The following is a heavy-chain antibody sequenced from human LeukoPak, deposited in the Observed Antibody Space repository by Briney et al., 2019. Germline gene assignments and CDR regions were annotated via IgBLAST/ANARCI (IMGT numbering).Heavy chain of an antibody. CDR1: GGSISNYY. Sequence: SETLSLTCTVSGGSISNYYWSWIRQPAGKGLEWIGRINTSGKTNYNPSLKSRVAMSVDTTKTQVSLKLSAVTAADTAVYYCAREKDYGDSRGLDPWGQGTLVTVSS. CDR3: AREKDYGDSRGLDP. D-gene: IGHD4-17*01. V-gene: IGHV4-4*07. J-gene: IGHJ5*02. CDR2: INTSGKT.